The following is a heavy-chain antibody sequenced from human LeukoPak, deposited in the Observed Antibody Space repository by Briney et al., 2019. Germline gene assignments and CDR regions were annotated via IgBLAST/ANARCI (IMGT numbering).Heavy chain of an antibody. V-gene: IGHV3-21*01. D-gene: IGHD2-21*02. CDR3: ARTVNYMCGGDCYIDY. J-gene: IGHJ4*02. Sequence: GGSLTLSCAASGFTFSSYSMNWLRQAPGKGLEWVSSISSSSSYIYYADSVKGRFTISGDNAKNSLYLQMNSLRAEDTAVYYCARTVNYMCGGDCYIDYCGQGTLVTVSS. CDR1: GFTFSSYS. CDR2: ISSSSSYI.